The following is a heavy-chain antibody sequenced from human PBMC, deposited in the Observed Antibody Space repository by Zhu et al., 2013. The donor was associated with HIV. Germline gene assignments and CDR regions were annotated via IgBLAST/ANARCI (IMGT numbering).Heavy chain of an antibody. V-gene: IGHV1-2*02. CDR1: GYTFTGYY. D-gene: IGHD6-13*01. Sequence: VQLVQSGAEVKKPGASVKVSCKASGYTFTGYYMHWVRQAPGQGLEWMGWINPNSGGTNYAQKFQGRVTMTRDTSISTAYMELSRLRSDDTAVYYCARGRSSWYFGEENYGMDVWGQGTTVTVSS. CDR3: ARGRSSWYFGEENYGMDV. CDR2: INPNSGGT. J-gene: IGHJ6*02.